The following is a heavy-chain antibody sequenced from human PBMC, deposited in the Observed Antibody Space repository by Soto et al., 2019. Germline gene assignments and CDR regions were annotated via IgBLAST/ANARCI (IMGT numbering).Heavy chain of an antibody. V-gene: IGHV3-23*01. D-gene: IGHD3-3*01. CDR2: ISGSGGST. CDR3: AKLTFYVFWSGPTPKYYFDY. Sequence: PGGSLRLSCSASGFTFSSYAMSWVRQAPGKGLEWVSAISGSGGSTYYADSVKGRFTISRDNSKNTLYLQMNSLRAEDTAVYYCAKLTFYVFWSGPTPKYYFDYWGQGTLVPVSS. J-gene: IGHJ4*02. CDR1: GFTFSSYA.